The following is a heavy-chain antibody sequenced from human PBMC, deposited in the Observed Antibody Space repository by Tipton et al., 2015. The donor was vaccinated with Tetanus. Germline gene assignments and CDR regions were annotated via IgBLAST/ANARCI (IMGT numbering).Heavy chain of an antibody. J-gene: IGHJ5*02. CDR3: ALSLVRWFAP. V-gene: IGHV4-39*07. CDR1: GGSIGSSFYY. Sequence: TLSLTCIVSGGSIGSSFYYWGWIRQPPGKGLEWVGEINYTGDRRFNPSLQSRATLSVDTSKRQFSLTLSSLTAADSAVYYCALSLVRWFAPWGPGILVTVSS. CDR2: INYTGDR.